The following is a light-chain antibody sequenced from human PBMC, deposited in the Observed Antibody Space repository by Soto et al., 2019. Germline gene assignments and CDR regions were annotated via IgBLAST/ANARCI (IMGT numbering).Light chain of an antibody. Sequence: DIVMTQSPDSPAVSLGERATINCKSSQSVLYSSNNKNYLAWYQQKPGQPPHLLIYWASTRESGVPDRFSGSGSGTDFTLTISSLQAEDVAVYCCQQYYSTPLTFGQGTKVDIK. J-gene: IGKJ1*01. CDR1: QSVLYSSNNKNY. V-gene: IGKV4-1*01. CDR3: QQYYSTPLT. CDR2: WAS.